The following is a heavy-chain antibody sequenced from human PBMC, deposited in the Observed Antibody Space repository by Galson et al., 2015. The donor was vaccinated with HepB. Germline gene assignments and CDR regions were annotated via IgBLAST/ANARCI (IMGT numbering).Heavy chain of an antibody. CDR1: GFTFSSFA. CDR2: ISGSGDTT. J-gene: IGHJ6*02. Sequence: SLRLSCAASGFTFSSFAMNWVRQGPGKGLEWVSLISGSGDTTYYAGSVKGRFTISRDNSKNTLYLQMNSLRADDTALYHCASEGMDVWGQGTTVTVSS. CDR3: ASEGMDV. V-gene: IGHV3-23*01.